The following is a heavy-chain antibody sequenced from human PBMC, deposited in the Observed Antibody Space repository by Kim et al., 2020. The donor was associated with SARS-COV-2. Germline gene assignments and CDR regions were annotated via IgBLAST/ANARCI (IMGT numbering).Heavy chain of an antibody. V-gene: IGHV3-74*01. Sequence: GGSLRLSCAASGFTFSNYWMHWARQVPGKGLVWVSRIDSDGTTINYADSVKGRFTISRDNAKNTVYLQMNSLRVEDTAVYFCARGSSCGSDCYSSYYYYGMDVWAKGPRSPSP. J-gene: IGHJ6*02. CDR2: IDSDGTTI. CDR3: ARGSSCGSDCYSSYYYYGMDV. D-gene: IGHD2-21*02. CDR1: GFTFSNYW.